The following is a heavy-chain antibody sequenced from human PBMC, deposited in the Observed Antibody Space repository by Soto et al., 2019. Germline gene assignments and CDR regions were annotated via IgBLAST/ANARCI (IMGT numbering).Heavy chain of an antibody. CDR3: AKMGDSSSGGYLFDP. J-gene: IGHJ5*02. CDR1: GFTFSSYA. V-gene: IGHV3-23*01. D-gene: IGHD6-13*01. CDR2: ISGSGGST. Sequence: AGGSLRLSCAASGFTFSSYAMSWVRQAPGKGLEWVSAISGSGGSTYYADSVKGRFTISRDNSKNTLYLQMNSLRAEDTAVYYCAKMGDSSSGGYLFDPWGQGTLVTVSS.